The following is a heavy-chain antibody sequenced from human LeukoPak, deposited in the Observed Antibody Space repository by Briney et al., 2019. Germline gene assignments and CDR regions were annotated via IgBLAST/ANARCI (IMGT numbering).Heavy chain of an antibody. V-gene: IGHV3-23*01. J-gene: IGHJ4*02. D-gene: IGHD1-26*01. CDR2: ISGSGGST. CDR3: AKALWYSGSYLANY. CDR1: GFTFSSYA. Sequence: GGSLRLSCAASGFTFSSYAMSLVRQAPGKGLEWVLAISGSGGSTYYADSVKGRFTISRDNSKNTLYLQMNSLRAEDTAVYYCAKALWYSGSYLANYWGQGTLVTVSS.